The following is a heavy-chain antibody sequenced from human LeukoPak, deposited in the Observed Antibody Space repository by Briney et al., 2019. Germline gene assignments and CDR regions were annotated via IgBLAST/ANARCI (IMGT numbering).Heavy chain of an antibody. V-gene: IGHV3-30*02. D-gene: IGHD5-18*01. CDR3: AKGPYSYGSYFDY. Sequence: GGCLRLSCAASGFTFSACGMHWVRQAPGKGLEWVAFIWYDGRDKYYADSAKGQFTISRDNSKNTLYSQMNSLRAEDTAVYYCAKGPYSYGSYFDYWGQGTLVTVSS. J-gene: IGHJ4*02. CDR2: IWYDGRDK. CDR1: GFTFSACG.